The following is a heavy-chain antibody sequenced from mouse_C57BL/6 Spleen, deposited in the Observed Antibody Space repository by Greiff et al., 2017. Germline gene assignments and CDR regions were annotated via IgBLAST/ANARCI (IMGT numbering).Heavy chain of an antibody. CDR1: GYTFTSYW. D-gene: IGHD2-3*01. Sequence: EVQRVESGTVLARPGASVKMSCKTSGYTFTSYWMPWVKQRPGQGLEWLGAIYPGNSDTSYNQKFKGKAKLTAVTSASTAYMELSSLTNEDSAVYYCTTYDGSYYAMDYWGQGTSVTVSS. V-gene: IGHV1-5*01. J-gene: IGHJ4*01. CDR2: IYPGNSDT. CDR3: TTYDGSYYAMDY.